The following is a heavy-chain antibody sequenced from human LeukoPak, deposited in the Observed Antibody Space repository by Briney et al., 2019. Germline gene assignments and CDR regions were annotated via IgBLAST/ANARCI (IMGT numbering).Heavy chain of an antibody. J-gene: IGHJ6*02. CDR1: GGSFSGYY. Sequence: SETLSLTCAVYGGSFSGYYWSWIRQPPGKGLEWIGEINHSGSTNYNPSLKSRVTISVDTPKNQFSLKLSSVTAADTAVYYCARGTTVLRYFDWLTGYGMDVWGQGTTVTVSS. D-gene: IGHD3-9*01. CDR3: ARGTTVLRYFDWLTGYGMDV. V-gene: IGHV4-34*01. CDR2: INHSGST.